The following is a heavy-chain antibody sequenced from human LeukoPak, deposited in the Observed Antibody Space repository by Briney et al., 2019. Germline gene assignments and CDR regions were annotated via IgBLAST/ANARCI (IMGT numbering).Heavy chain of an antibody. D-gene: IGHD2-2*02. CDR3: ARDRPGRYCSSPSCYTASPFDP. CDR1: GYTFTSYG. J-gene: IGHJ5*02. CDR2: IIPIFGTA. Sequence: SVKVSCKASGYTFTSYGISWVRQAPGQGLEWMGGIIPIFGTAIYAQKFQGRVAITADESSSTAYMELSSLRSEDTAVYYCARDRPGRYCSSPSCYTASPFDPWGQGTLVIVSS. V-gene: IGHV1-69*13.